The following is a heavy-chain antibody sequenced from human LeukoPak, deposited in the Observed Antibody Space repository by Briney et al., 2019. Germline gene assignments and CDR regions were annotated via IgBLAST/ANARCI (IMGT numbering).Heavy chain of an antibody. CDR1: GGSFSGYY. Sequence: SATLSLTCAVYGGSFSGYYWSWIRQPPGKGLEWIGEINHSGSTNYNPSLKSRVTISVDTSKNQFSLKLSSVTAADTAVYYCARKVEIAARPVYWFDPWGQGTLVTVSS. D-gene: IGHD6-6*01. CDR2: INHSGST. V-gene: IGHV4-34*01. J-gene: IGHJ5*02. CDR3: ARKVEIAARPVYWFDP.